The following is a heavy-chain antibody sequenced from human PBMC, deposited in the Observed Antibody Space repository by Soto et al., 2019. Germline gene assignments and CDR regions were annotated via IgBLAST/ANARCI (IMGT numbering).Heavy chain of an antibody. Sequence: PSQTLSLTCAISGDSVSSNSAAWNWIRQSPSRGLEWLGRTYYRSKWYNDYAVSVKGRITINPDTSKNQFSLQLNSVTPEDTAVYYCARDLFSAVAGHYYYYYGMDVWGQGTTVTVSS. CDR1: GDSVSSNSAA. V-gene: IGHV6-1*01. CDR2: TYYRSKWYN. CDR3: ARDLFSAVAGHYYYYYGMDV. J-gene: IGHJ6*02. D-gene: IGHD6-19*01.